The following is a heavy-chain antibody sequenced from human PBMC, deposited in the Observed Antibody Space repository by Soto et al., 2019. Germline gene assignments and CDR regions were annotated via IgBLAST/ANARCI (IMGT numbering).Heavy chain of an antibody. V-gene: IGHV3-15*01. CDR3: STDIPALLYYDFWSGYPDY. D-gene: IGHD3-3*01. Sequence: GGSLRLSCAASGFTFSNAWMSWVRQAPGKGLEWVGRIKSKTDGGTTDYAAPVKGRFTISRDDSKDTLYLQMNSLETEDTAVYYCSTDIPALLYYDFWSGYPDYWGQGTLVTVSS. CDR1: GFTFSNAW. CDR2: IKSKTDGGTT. J-gene: IGHJ4*02.